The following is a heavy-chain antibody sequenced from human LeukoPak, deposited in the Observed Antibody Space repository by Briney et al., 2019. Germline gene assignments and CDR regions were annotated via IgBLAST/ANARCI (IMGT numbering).Heavy chain of an antibody. CDR3: VRGQATAWGLDY. CDR1: GFAFSTNW. V-gene: IGHV3-74*01. D-gene: IGHD6-13*01. CDR2: ISTDARTI. Sequence: GGSLRLSCAASGFAFSTNWMHWVRHAPGKGLVWVSHISTDARTITYADFVKGRFTISRDNAKNTLYLQMNSLRAEDTALYYCVRGQATAWGLDYWGQGTLVTVSP. J-gene: IGHJ4*02.